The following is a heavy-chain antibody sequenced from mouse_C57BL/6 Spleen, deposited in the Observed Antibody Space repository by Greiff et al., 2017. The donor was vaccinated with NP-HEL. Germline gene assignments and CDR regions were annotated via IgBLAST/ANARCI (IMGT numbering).Heavy chain of an antibody. CDR3: ARTARIKY. CDR1: GYSITSGYG. D-gene: IGHD1-2*01. CDR2: ISYSGST. Sequence: EVMLVESGPGLVKPSQSLSLTCTVTGYSITSGYGWNWIRQFPGNKLEWMGYISYSGSTNYNPSLKSRISITRDTSKNQFFLQLNSVTTEVTATYYCARTARIKYWGQGTTLTVSS. J-gene: IGHJ2*01. V-gene: IGHV3-2*02.